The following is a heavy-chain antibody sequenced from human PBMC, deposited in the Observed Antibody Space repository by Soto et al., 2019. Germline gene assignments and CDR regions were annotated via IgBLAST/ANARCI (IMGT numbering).Heavy chain of an antibody. CDR2: ISWNSGSI. J-gene: IGHJ3*02. D-gene: IGHD6-19*01. Sequence: EVQLVESGGGLVQPGRSLRLSCAASGFTFDDYAMHWVRQAPGKGLEWVSGISWNSGSIGYADSVKGRFTISRDNAKNSLYLQMNSLRAEDTALYYCAKATYHSSDYAFDIWGQGTMVTVSS. V-gene: IGHV3-9*01. CDR3: AKATYHSSDYAFDI. CDR1: GFTFDDYA.